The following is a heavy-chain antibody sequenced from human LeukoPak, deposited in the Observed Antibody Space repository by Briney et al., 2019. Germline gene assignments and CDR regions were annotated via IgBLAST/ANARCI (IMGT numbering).Heavy chain of an antibody. V-gene: IGHV3-21*01. J-gene: IGHJ3*02. CDR3: ARGGRAPEPIAFDI. CDR1: GFTFSSYS. Sequence: PGGSLRLSCAASGFTFSSYSMNWVRQAPGKGLEWVSSISRNSNYIYYEDSVKGRFTISRDNAKNSLYLQMNSLRAEDTAVYYCARGGRAPEPIAFDIWGQGTMVTVSS. CDR2: ISRNSNYI.